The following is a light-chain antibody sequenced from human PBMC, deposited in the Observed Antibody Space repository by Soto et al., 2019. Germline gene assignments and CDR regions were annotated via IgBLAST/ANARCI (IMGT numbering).Light chain of an antibody. CDR1: QSVRSN. V-gene: IGKV3-15*01. Sequence: EIVMTQSPATLSVSPGERAALSCRASQSVRSNLAWYQQKPGQAPRLLIYGASTRATGIPARFSGSGSGTEFTLTISSLQSEDFELYYCQQYNNWPITFGQGTRLEIK. J-gene: IGKJ5*01. CDR3: QQYNNWPIT. CDR2: GAS.